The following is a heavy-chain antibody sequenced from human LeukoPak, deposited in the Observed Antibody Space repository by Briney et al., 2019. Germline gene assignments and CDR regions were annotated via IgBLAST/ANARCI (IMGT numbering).Heavy chain of an antibody. CDR1: GFTFSSYS. Sequence: GGSLRLSCAASGFTFSSYSMNWVRQAPGKGLEWVSYISSSSSTIYYADAVKGRFTISRDNAKNSVYLQMNSLRVEDTAVYYCAGPDRGGSYSHFDYWGQGTLVTVSS. CDR3: AGPDRGGSYSHFDY. V-gene: IGHV3-48*01. CDR2: ISSSSSTI. D-gene: IGHD3-16*01. J-gene: IGHJ4*02.